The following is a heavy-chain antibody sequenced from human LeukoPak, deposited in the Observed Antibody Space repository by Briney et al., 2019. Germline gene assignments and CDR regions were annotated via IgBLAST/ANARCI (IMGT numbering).Heavy chain of an antibody. CDR2: ISWNSGSI. CDR1: GFTFDDYA. Sequence: GGSLRLSCAASGFTFDDYAMHWVRQAPGKGLEWVSGISWNSGSIGYADSVKGRFTISRDNAKNSLYLQMNSLRAEDTALYYCAKDSRYYDILTGYSQEYYFDYWGQGTLVTVSS. V-gene: IGHV3-9*01. CDR3: AKDSRYYDILTGYSQEYYFDY. D-gene: IGHD3-9*01. J-gene: IGHJ4*02.